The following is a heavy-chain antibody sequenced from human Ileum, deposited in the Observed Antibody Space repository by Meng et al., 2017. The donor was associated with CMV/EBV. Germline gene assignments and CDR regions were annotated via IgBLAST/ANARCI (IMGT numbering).Heavy chain of an antibody. D-gene: IGHD2-2*01. CDR3: ARDDIVVVLMGYYGMDD. J-gene: IGHJ6*02. CDR2: ISSSSSYI. Sequence: GESLKISCAASGFTFSSYSMNWVRQAPGKGLEWVSSISSSSSYIYYADSVKGRFTISRDDAKNSLYLQMNSLRAEDTAVYYCARDDIVVVLMGYYGMDDWGQGTTVTVSS. V-gene: IGHV3-21*01. CDR1: GFTFSSYS.